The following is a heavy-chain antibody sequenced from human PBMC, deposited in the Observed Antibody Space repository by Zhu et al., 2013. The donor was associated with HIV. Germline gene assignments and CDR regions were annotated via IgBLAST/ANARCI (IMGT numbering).Heavy chain of an antibody. CDR2: IIPIFGTA. CDR1: GGTFSSYA. D-gene: IGHD2-15*01. Sequence: QVQLVQSGAEVKKPGSSVKVSCKASGGTFSSYAISWVRQAPGQGLEWMGGIIPIFGTANYAQKFQGRVTITADESTSTAYMELSSLRSEDTAVYYCARDPLIVVVVAAKYYYYGMDVWGPRDHGHRLL. V-gene: IGHV1-69*01. J-gene: IGHJ6*01. CDR3: ARDPLIVVVVAAKYYYYGMDV.